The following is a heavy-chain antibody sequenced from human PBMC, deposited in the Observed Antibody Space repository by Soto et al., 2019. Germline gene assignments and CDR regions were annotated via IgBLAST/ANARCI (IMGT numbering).Heavy chain of an antibody. J-gene: IGHJ6*02. Sequence: GASVQVSCKAFGYTFTSYAMHWLRQTPGQRLEWMGWINAGNGNTKYSQKFQGRVTITRDTSASTAYMELSSLSSEGTAVYYCARFRVGAGGYDYPYYYGMDVWGQGTTVTVSS. V-gene: IGHV1-3*01. D-gene: IGHD5-12*01. CDR1: GYTFTSYA. CDR2: INAGNGNT. CDR3: ARFRVGAGGYDYPYYYGMDV.